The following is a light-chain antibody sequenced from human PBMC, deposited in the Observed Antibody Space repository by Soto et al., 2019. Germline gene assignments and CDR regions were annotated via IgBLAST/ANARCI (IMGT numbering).Light chain of an antibody. Sequence: EIVLTQSPGTLSLSPGERSTLSCSASHSVSSSYLAWYQQKPGQAPRLLIYGASSRATGIPDRFSGSGSGTDFTLTISRLEPEDFAVYYCQQYGSSLTWTFGQGTKVDIK. CDR3: QQYGSSLTWT. CDR1: HSVSSSY. CDR2: GAS. V-gene: IGKV3-20*01. J-gene: IGKJ1*01.